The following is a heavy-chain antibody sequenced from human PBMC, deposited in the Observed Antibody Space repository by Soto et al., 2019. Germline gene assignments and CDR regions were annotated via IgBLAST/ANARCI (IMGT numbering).Heavy chain of an antibody. CDR1: GFTFSSYA. Sequence: QVQLVESGGGVVQPGRSLRLSCAASGFTFSSYAMHWVRQAPGKGLEWVAVISYDGSNKYYADSVKGRFTISRDNSKNTLYLQMNSLRAEDTAVYYCARDRGDIAAAGIITLGYFDLWGRGTLVTVSS. V-gene: IGHV3-30-3*01. J-gene: IGHJ2*01. CDR3: ARDRGDIAAAGIITLGYFDL. D-gene: IGHD6-13*01. CDR2: ISYDGSNK.